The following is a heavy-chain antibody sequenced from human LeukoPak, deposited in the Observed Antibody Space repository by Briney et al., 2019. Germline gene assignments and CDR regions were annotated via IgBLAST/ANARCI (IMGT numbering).Heavy chain of an antibody. J-gene: IGHJ6*02. D-gene: IGHD3-3*01. CDR2: INPNSGGT. Sequence: GASVKVSCKASGYTFTGYYMHWVRQAPGQGLEWMGWINPNSGGTNYAQKFQGRVTMTRDTSISTAYMELSRLRSDDTAVYYCASSAVRFLEWLAPYGMDVWDQGTTVTVSS. CDR1: GYTFTGYY. V-gene: IGHV1-2*02. CDR3: ASSAVRFLEWLAPYGMDV.